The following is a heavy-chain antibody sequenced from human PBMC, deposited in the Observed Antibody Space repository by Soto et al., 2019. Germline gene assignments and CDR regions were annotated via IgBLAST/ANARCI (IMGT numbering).Heavy chain of an antibody. V-gene: IGHV4-30-4*01. CDR3: AREIVLIPRYYDMDV. D-gene: IGHD2-2*01. J-gene: IGHJ6*02. CDR1: GGSITSGDYY. CDR2: IYNSGST. Sequence: SETLSLTCTVSGGSITSGDYYWNWIRQPPGKGLEWIGYIYNSGSTYQNPSLKSRVTISVDTSKNQFSLKLSSVTAADTAVYYCAREIVLIPRYYDMDVWGQGTTVTVSS.